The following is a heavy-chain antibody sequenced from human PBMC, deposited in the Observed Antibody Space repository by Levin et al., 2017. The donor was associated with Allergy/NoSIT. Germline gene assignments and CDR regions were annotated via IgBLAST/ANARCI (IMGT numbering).Heavy chain of an antibody. D-gene: IGHD6-19*01. J-gene: IGHJ5*02. CDR2: LYDSGST. Sequence: SQTLSLTCTVSGDSISSYHWNWLRQPPGKELEWIVCLYDSGSTKYNPSLKSRVTISVDATKNQFSLKLSSVTAADTAVYYCARDQGSSGWYGWIDRWGQGTLVTVSS. V-gene: IGHV4-59*01. CDR1: GDSISSYH. CDR3: ARDQGSSGWYGWIDR.